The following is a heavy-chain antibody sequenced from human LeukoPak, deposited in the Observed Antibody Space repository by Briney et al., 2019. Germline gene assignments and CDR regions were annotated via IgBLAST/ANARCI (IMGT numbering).Heavy chain of an antibody. CDR2: IYYSGST. J-gene: IGHJ4*02. CDR3: ARGTYCSGGSRLVY. V-gene: IGHV4-59*01. CDR1: GGSISSNY. Sequence: SETLSLTCTVSGGSISSNYWSWIRQPPGKGLEWIGYIYYSGSTNYNPSLKSRVTISVDTSKNQFSLKLSSVTAADTAVYYCARGTYCSGGSRLVYWGQGTLVTVSS. D-gene: IGHD2-15*01.